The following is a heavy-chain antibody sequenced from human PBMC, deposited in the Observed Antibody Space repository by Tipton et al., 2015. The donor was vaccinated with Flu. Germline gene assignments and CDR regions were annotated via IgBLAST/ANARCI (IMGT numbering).Heavy chain of an antibody. V-gene: IGHV3-23*01. D-gene: IGHD5/OR15-5a*01. J-gene: IGHJ4*02. Sequence: SLRLSCAASGFTFSRYAMSWVRQAPGKGLEWVAGVSGGGGTTYFADSVKGRFTISRDNSRNMLYLRMNSLSAEDTAIYYCAKVIPEKVSGLDYWGQGTLVTVSS. CDR2: VSGGGGTT. CDR1: GFTFSRYA. CDR3: AKVIPEKVSGLDY.